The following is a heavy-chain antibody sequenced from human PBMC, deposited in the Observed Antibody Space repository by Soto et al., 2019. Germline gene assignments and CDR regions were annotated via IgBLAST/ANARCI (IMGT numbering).Heavy chain of an antibody. J-gene: IGHJ6*02. V-gene: IGHV3-33*01. CDR2: IWYDGIDK. Sequence: PGGSLRLSCAASGFTFSTYGMHWVRQAPGKGLEWVAAIWYDGIDKYYAASVKGRFTISRDNSMNTVYLQMSSLRADDTAVYYCARAAVTDYQYHGMDVWGQGTTVTVYS. CDR3: ARAAVTDYQYHGMDV. D-gene: IGHD4-17*01. CDR1: GFTFSTYG.